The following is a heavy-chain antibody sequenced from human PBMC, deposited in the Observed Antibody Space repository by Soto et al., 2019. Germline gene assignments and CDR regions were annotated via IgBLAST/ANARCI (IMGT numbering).Heavy chain of an antibody. D-gene: IGHD2-15*01. J-gene: IGHJ6*02. CDR2: IYPGDSDT. CDR3: ARQYGYCSGGSCYSGYYYGMDV. Sequence: GESLKISCKASGYSFSTYWIGWVRQMPGKGLEWMGIIYPGDSDTKYSPSLQGQVTISADTSISTAYLQWSSLKASDTAMYYCARQYGYCSGGSCYSGYYYGMDVWGQGTTVTVSS. CDR1: GYSFSTYW. V-gene: IGHV5-51*01.